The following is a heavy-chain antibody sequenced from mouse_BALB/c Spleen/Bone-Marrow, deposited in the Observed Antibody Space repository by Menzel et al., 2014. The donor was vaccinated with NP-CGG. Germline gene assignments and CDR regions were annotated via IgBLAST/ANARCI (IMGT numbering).Heavy chain of an antibody. CDR1: GYTFTSYW. CDR2: INPSTGYT. CDR3: ARLTTVVPYDY. J-gene: IGHJ2*01. V-gene: IGHV1-7*01. D-gene: IGHD1-1*01. Sequence: VQLQQSGAELAKPGASVKMSCKVSGYTFTSYWMHWVKQRPGQGLEWIGYINPSTGYTEYNQKFKDKATLTADKSSSTAYMQLSSLTSEDSAVYYCARLTTVVPYDYWGQGTTLTVSS.